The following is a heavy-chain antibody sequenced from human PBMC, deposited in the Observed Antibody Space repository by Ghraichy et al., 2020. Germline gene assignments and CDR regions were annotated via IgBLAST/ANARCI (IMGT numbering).Heavy chain of an antibody. D-gene: IGHD5-12*01. V-gene: IGHV3-11*06. CDR1: GLSFSDYY. J-gene: IGHJ4*02. CDR3: ASTGYDFRNHFDY. CDR2: ISGSSTYT. Sequence: GESLNISCVASGLSFSDYYMSWIRQAPGKGLEWVSYISGSSTYTNHADSVKGRFTISRDNAKNSLHLQMNSLRVEDTAVYYCASTGYDFRNHFDYWGQGILVTVSS.